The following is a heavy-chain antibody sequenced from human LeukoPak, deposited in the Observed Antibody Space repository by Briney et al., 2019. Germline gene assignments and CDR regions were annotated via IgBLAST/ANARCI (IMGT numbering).Heavy chain of an antibody. V-gene: IGHV4-59*01. D-gene: IGHD6-13*01. CDR2: IYYSGST. CDR1: GGSISSYY. Sequence: IPSETLSLTCTVSGGSISSYYWSWIRQPPGKGLEWIGYIYYSGSTNHNPSLKSRVTISVDTSKNQFSLKLSSVTAADTAVYYCARAGQLDRPFNYWGQGTVVTV. J-gene: IGHJ4*02. CDR3: ARAGQLDRPFNY.